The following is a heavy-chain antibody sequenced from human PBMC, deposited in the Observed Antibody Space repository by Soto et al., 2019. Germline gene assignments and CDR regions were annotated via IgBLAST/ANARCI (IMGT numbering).Heavy chain of an antibody. Sequence: PSETLSLTCTVSGGSISSGGYYWSWIRQHPGKGLEWIGYIYYSGSTYYNPSLKSRVTISVDTSKNQFSLKLSSVTAADTAVYYCAREYQLLSGFDYWGQGTLVTVSS. CDR3: AREYQLLSGFDY. J-gene: IGHJ4*02. V-gene: IGHV4-31*03. CDR2: IYYSGST. CDR1: GGSISSGGYY. D-gene: IGHD2-2*01.